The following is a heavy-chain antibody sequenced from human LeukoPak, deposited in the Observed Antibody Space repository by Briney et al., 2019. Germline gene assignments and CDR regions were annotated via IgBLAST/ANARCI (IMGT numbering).Heavy chain of an antibody. CDR1: GFTFDDYG. V-gene: IGHV3-20*04. D-gene: IGHD5-12*01. CDR2: INWNGNNV. J-gene: IGHJ6*03. Sequence: GGSLRLSCATSGFTFDDYGMNWVRQAPGKGLEWVSNINWNGNNVDYADSVKGRFTISRDKAKNSLHLQMNSLRAEDTALYYCARDRGPKWLPYYYYMDVWGKGTTVTVSS. CDR3: ARDRGPKWLPYYYYMDV.